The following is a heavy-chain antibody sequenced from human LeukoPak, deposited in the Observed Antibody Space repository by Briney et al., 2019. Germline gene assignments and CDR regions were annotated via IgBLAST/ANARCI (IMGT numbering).Heavy chain of an antibody. CDR1: GFTFRNYV. J-gene: IGHJ6*02. Sequence: PGGSLRLSCAASGFTFRNYVIHWVRQAPGKGPEWVAVTSSDLKANYYADSVKGRFTTSRDNSKNTLYLQMNSLRAEDTAVYYCAREIAGSSTYYGMDVWGQGTTVTVSS. D-gene: IGHD6-6*01. CDR2: TSSDLKAN. CDR3: AREIAGSSTYYGMDV. V-gene: IGHV3-30*03.